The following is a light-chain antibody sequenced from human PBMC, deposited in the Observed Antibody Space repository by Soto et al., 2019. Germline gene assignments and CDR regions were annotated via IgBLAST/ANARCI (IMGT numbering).Light chain of an antibody. CDR1: SSNIGAHYD. Sequence: QSVLTQPPSVSGAPGQRVTISCTGSSSNIGAHYDVHWYQQLPGTAPRLLIFDNTNQPSGVPDRFSASKSDTSASLAISGLQAEDEADYYCQSYDISLRGFVFGTGTKLTVL. CDR2: DNT. J-gene: IGLJ1*01. CDR3: QSYDISLRGFV. V-gene: IGLV1-40*01.